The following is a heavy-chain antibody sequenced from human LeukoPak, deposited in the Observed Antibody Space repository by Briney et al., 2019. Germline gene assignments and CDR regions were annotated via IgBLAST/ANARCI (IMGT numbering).Heavy chain of an antibody. CDR3: ARDSRGAFDY. CDR1: GFTFRSYA. V-gene: IGHV3-7*01. Sequence: GGSLRLSCAASGFTFRSYAIYWVRQAPGKGLEWVANIKQDGSEKYYVDSVKGRFTISRDNAKNSLYLQMNSLRAEDTAVYYCARDSRGAFDYWGQGTLVTVSS. D-gene: IGHD3-10*01. CDR2: IKQDGSEK. J-gene: IGHJ4*02.